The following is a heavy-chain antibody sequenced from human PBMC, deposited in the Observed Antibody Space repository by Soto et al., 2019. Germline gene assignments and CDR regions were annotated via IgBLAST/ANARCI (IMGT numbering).Heavy chain of an antibody. CDR2: INPNSGGT. Sequence: QVQLVQSGAEVKKPGTSVKVSCKASGYTFTGYYMHWVRQAPGQGLEWMGWINPNSGGTNYAQKFQGWVTMTRDTAISTVYMELSRVRSADTAVYYCARGLQKSGDGGYDWADRLFNYYYGMDVWGQGTTVTVS. D-gene: IGHD5-12*01. CDR1: GYTFTGYY. J-gene: IGHJ6*02. CDR3: ARGLQKSGDGGYDWADRLFNYYYGMDV. V-gene: IGHV1-2*04.